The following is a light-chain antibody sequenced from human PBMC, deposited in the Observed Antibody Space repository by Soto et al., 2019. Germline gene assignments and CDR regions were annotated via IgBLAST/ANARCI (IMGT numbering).Light chain of an antibody. CDR1: SSDVGGYDY. J-gene: IGLJ2*01. Sequence: QSALTQPASVSGSPGQSITISCTGTSSDVGGYDYVSWYQKHPGKAPKLIIYDVSYRPSGVSNRFSGSKSGNTASLTISGLQAEDEADFYCSSYTTSSNPVVFGGWNKLTVI. CDR2: DVS. V-gene: IGLV2-14*01. CDR3: SSYTTSSNPVV.